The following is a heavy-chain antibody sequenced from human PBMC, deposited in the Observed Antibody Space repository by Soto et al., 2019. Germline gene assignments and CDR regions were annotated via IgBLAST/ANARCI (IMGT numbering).Heavy chain of an antibody. CDR2: LMPMFGTT. J-gene: IGHJ6*02. V-gene: IGHV1-69*18. CDR1: GGTFSSYS. D-gene: IGHD3-10*01. CDR3: ARAAVITFTRCNDVDV. Sequence: QVPLVQSVAEVKTPGSSVKVSCEASGGTFSSYSINWGRQAPGLGLEWMGRLMPMFGTTVHAQRFQGRVTFTADESTNTASMEVTALTTEDTAVYYCARAAVITFTRCNDVDVWGQGTTVTVSS.